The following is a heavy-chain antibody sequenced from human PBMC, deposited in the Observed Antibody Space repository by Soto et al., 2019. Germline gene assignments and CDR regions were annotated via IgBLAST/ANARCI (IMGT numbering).Heavy chain of an antibody. CDR1: GGSITSSSY. CDR3: RRSSRYSTDV. J-gene: IGHJ6*02. CDR2: IYSTGNT. V-gene: IGHV4-39*01. D-gene: IGHD6-13*01. Sequence: QLQLQESGPGLVKPSETLSLSCTVSGGSITSSSYWGWIRQPPGNGMEWIGSIYSTGNTYYNPSLKGRVTISADTSKNHFSLNLSSVTAADTAVYYCRRSSRYSTDVWGQGTTVYVSS.